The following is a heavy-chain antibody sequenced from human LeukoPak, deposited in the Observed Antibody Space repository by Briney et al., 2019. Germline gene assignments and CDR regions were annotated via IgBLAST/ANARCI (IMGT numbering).Heavy chain of an antibody. CDR2: IIPIFGTA. CDR3: AGGFFGVLSC. J-gene: IGHJ4*02. Sequence: GGSLRLSCAASGFPFSSYAISWVRQAPGQGLEWMGGIIPIFGTANYAQKFQGRVTITTDESTSTAYMELSSLRSEDTAVYYCAGGFFGVLSCWGQGTLVTVSS. D-gene: IGHD3-3*01. V-gene: IGHV1-69*05. CDR1: GFPFSSYA.